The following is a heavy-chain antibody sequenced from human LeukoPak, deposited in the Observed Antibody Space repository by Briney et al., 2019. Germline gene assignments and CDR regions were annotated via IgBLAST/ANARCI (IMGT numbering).Heavy chain of an antibody. CDR2: IHPADSDI. J-gene: IGHJ5*02. CDR1: GYSFTSYW. Sequence: GESLKISCKGSGYSFTSYWIGWVRQMPGKGLEWMGIIHPADSDIRYSPSFQGQVTISADKSISTAYLQWSSLKASDTAMYYCARQRDYDILTGYESDPWGQGTLVTVSS. D-gene: IGHD3-9*01. CDR3: ARQRDYDILTGYESDP. V-gene: IGHV5-51*01.